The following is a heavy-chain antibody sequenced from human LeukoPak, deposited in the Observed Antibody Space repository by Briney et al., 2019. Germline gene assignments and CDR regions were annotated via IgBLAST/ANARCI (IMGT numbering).Heavy chain of an antibody. V-gene: IGHV3-30*02. CDR2: IRTDGSDK. Sequence: GGSLRLSCAASGFIFSSYSMHWLRQAPGKGLEWVAFIRTDGSDKYYLDSVKGRFTISRDNSNNMLYLQMSSLRTEDTAVYYCAKDMGSHGSGSYYAFDIWGQGTMVTVSS. CDR3: AKDMGSHGSGSYYAFDI. J-gene: IGHJ3*02. D-gene: IGHD3-10*01. CDR1: GFIFSSYS.